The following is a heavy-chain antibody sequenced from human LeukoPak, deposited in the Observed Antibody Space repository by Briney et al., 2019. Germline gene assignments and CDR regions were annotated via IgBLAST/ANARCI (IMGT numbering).Heavy chain of an antibody. D-gene: IGHD4-17*01. V-gene: IGHV1-18*01. CDR3: ARDTMVTSNRFDP. CDR2: ISAYNGNT. Sequence: ASVKVSCKASGYTFTSHGISWVRQAPGQGLEWMGWISAYNGNTEYAEKFQGRVTMTTDTSTSTAYMELRSLGSDDTAVYYCARDTMVTSNRFDPWGQGTLVTVSS. J-gene: IGHJ5*02. CDR1: GYTFTSHG.